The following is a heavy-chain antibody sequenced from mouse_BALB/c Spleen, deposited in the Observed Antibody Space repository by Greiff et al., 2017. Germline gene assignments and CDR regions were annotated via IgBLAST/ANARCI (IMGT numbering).Heavy chain of an antibody. CDR1: GFTFSSYT. CDR2: ISSGGSYT. J-gene: IGHJ2*01. D-gene: IGHD3-1*01. V-gene: IGHV5-6-4*01. Sequence: EVKLVESGGGLVKPGGSLKLSCAASGFTFSSYTMSWVRQTPEKRLEWVATISSGGSYTYYPDSVKGRFTISRDNAKNTLYLQMSSLKSEDTAMYYCTREGARATYYFDYWGQGTTLTVAS. CDR3: TREGARATYYFDY.